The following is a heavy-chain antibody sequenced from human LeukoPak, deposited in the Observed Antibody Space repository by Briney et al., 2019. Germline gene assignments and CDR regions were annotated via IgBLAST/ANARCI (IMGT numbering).Heavy chain of an antibody. V-gene: IGHV3-23*01. J-gene: IGHJ5*02. CDR3: TKDPNGDYVGAFDP. Sequence: PGGSLRLSCAASGFTFSSFAMTWVRQAPGKGLEWVSSITGNHGPTYNTDSVKGRFTISRDNSQNTLYLQMNSLRAEDTAVYYCTKDPNGDYVGAFDPCGQGTLVTVSS. D-gene: IGHD4-17*01. CDR2: ITGNHGPT. CDR1: GFTFSSFA.